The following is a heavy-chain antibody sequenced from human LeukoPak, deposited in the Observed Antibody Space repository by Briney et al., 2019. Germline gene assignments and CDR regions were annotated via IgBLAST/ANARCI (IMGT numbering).Heavy chain of an antibody. CDR3: AKTRGYSGYDSLDY. J-gene: IGHJ4*02. D-gene: IGHD5-12*01. CDR1: GFTFSSYV. CDR2: ISGSAGST. V-gene: IGHV3-23*01. Sequence: GGSLRLSCAASGFTFSSYVMSWVRQAPGKGREWVSAISGSAGSTYYADSVKGRFTIFRDNSKNTLYLQMNSLRVEDTAVYQCAKTRGYSGYDSLDYWGQGTLVAVSS.